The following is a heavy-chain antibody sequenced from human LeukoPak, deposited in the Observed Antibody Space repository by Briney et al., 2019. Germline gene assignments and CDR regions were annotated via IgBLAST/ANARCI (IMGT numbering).Heavy chain of an antibody. V-gene: IGHV3-53*01. Sequence: GGSLRLSCAASGFTVSSNYMSWVRQAPGKGLEWVSVIYSGGSTYYADSVKGRFTISRDNSKNTLYLQMNSLRDEDTAVYYCAKDDGGFNYMDVWGKGTTVTVSS. CDR2: IYSGGST. CDR3: AKDDGGFNYMDV. D-gene: IGHD4-23*01. CDR1: GFTVSSNY. J-gene: IGHJ6*03.